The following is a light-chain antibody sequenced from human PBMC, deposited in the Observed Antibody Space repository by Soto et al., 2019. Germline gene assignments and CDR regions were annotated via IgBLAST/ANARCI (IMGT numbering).Light chain of an antibody. J-gene: IGKJ4*01. V-gene: IGKV1-39*01. CDR3: QQYSTYPLT. CDR1: QSISSS. Sequence: DIQMTQSPSSLSASVVDRVTITCLASQSISSSLNWYQQKPGKAPKLLIHAASSLQSGVPSRFSGSESGTDFTLTISSLQPEDFATYYCQQYSTYPLTFGGGTKVDIK. CDR2: AAS.